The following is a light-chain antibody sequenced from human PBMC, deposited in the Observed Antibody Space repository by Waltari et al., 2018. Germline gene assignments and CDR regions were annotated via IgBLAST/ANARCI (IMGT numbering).Light chain of an antibody. CDR1: QDISES. Sequence: IQLTQSPSSLSASVGARVSITCRASQDISESLAWYQQTPGKAPKLLISGASPLQRGVPSRFSGSGSGTDFTLSISSLQPEDFATYFCQQLNSFPLTFGGGTKVEI. J-gene: IGKJ4*01. CDR2: GAS. CDR3: QQLNSFPLT. V-gene: IGKV1-9*01.